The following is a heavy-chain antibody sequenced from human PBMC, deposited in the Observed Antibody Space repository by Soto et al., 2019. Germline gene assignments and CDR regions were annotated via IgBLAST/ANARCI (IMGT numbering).Heavy chain of an antibody. V-gene: IGHV4-34*01. Sequence: PSETLSLTCAVYGGSFSCYYWSWIRQPPGKGLEWIGEINHSGSTHYNPSLKSRVTISVDTSKNQFSLKLRSVTAADTAVYYCATNIVATSHYYYYMDVWGKGTTVTV. J-gene: IGHJ6*03. CDR1: GGSFSCYY. CDR2: INHSGST. CDR3: ATNIVATSHYYYYMDV. D-gene: IGHD5-12*01.